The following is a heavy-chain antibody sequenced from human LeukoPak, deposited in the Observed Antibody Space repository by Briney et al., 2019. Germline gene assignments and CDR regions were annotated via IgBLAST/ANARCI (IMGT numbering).Heavy chain of an antibody. CDR3: ARAGDYDFWSGYYTPVHYGMDV. D-gene: IGHD3-3*01. J-gene: IGHJ6*02. Sequence: ASVKVSSKASGYTFTSYGISWVRQAPGQGLEWMGWISAYNGNTNYAQKLQGRVTMTTDTSTSTAYMELRSLRSDDTAVYYCARAGDYDFWSGYYTPVHYGMDVWGQGTTVTVSS. CDR2: ISAYNGNT. V-gene: IGHV1-18*01. CDR1: GYTFTSYG.